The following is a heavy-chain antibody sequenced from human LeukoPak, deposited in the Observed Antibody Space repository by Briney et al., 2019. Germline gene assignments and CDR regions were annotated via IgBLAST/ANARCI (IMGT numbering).Heavy chain of an antibody. CDR2: ISGSGGST. D-gene: IGHD3-10*01. Sequence: GGSLRLSCAASGFTFDDYGMSWVRQAPGKGLEWVSAISGSGGSTYYADSVKGRFTISRDNAKNSLYLQMNSLRAEDTAVYYCARVLDSGNYYYMDVWGKGTTVTVSS. J-gene: IGHJ6*03. CDR3: ARVLDSGNYYYMDV. V-gene: IGHV3-23*01. CDR1: GFTFDDYG.